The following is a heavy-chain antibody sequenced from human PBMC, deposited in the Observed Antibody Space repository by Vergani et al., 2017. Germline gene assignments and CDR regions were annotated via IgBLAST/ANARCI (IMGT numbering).Heavy chain of an antibody. D-gene: IGHD3-10*02. CDR2: IYHTGSA. V-gene: IGHV4-38-2*02. CDR3: VRAVALLFGESKDGGWFDR. CDR1: GYSIRSGFY. Sequence: QVQLLESGPGLLKPSETLSLTCSVSGYSIRSGFYWGWIRQPPGRGLEWIGSIYHTGSAYYNLSLKSRVTVSVHTSMNQVSLKLNSVSAADAAVFFCVRAVALLFGESKDGGWFDRWVEGTMVTVTS. J-gene: IGHJ5*02.